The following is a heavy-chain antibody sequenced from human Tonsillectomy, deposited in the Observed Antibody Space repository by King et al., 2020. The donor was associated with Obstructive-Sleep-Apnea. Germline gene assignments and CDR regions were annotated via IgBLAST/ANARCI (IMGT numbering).Heavy chain of an antibody. CDR2: ISGSGGST. J-gene: IGHJ5*02. Sequence: VQSGGSLRLSCAASGFTFSSNAMSWVRQAPGKGLEWVSAISGSGGSTYYATSVKGRFTISRDNSKNTLYLQMNSLRAEDTAVYYCAKDLKGAEGWFDPWGQGTLVTVSS. CDR3: AKDLKGAEGWFDP. D-gene: IGHD3-16*01. V-gene: IGHV3-23*01. CDR1: GFTFSSNA.